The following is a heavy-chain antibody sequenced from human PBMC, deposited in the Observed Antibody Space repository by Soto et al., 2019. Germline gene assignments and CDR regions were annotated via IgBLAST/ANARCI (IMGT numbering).Heavy chain of an antibody. D-gene: IGHD5-18*01. Sequence: ASGPTLVNPTETLTLTCTVSGFSLSNARMGVSWIRQPPGKALEWLAHIFSNDEKSYSTSLKSRLTISKDTSKSQVVLTMTNMDPVDTATYYCARSGEGSYGPELDYWGQGTLVTVSS. V-gene: IGHV2-26*01. J-gene: IGHJ4*02. CDR3: ARSGEGSYGPELDY. CDR2: IFSNDEK. CDR1: GFSLSNARMG.